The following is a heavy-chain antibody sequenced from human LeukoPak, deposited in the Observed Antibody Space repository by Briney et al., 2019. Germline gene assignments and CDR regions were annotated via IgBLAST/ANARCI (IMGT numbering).Heavy chain of an antibody. CDR3: ATDAPRHYYGSGSYYVY. D-gene: IGHD3-10*01. Sequence: GASVKVSCKASGGTFSSYAISWVRQAPGQGLEWMGGIIPIFGTANYAQKFQGRVTITTDESTSTAYMELRSLRSDDTAVYYCATDAPRHYYGSGSYYVYWGQGTLVTVSS. V-gene: IGHV1-69*05. CDR1: GGTFSSYA. J-gene: IGHJ4*02. CDR2: IIPIFGTA.